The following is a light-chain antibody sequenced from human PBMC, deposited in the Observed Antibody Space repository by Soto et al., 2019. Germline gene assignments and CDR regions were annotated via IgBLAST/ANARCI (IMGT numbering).Light chain of an antibody. J-gene: IGKJ1*01. CDR2: GAS. V-gene: IGKV3-20*01. CDR1: QSVSSSY. CDR3: QQYGSSPWT. Sequence: EIVLTQSPGTLSLSPGERATLSCRASQSVSSSYLAWYQQKPGQAPRLLIYGASSRATGIPDRFSGSGFGTDFTLTISRMEPEEFAGYYWQQYGSSPWTFGQGTKVDIK.